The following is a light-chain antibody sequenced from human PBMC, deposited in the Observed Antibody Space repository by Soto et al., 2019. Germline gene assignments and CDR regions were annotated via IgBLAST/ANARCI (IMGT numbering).Light chain of an antibody. J-gene: IGKJ2*01. V-gene: IGKV1-5*03. CDR2: RAS. CDR3: QQYKTYMYT. CDR1: QRIDSW. Sequence: DIQMTQSPSTLSASVGDRVTITCRASQRIDSWLAWYQQKPGKAPKLLIYRASSLESGVPSRFSGSGSGTEFTLTISSLQPDDFAAYYCQQYKTYMYTFAQGTKLEIK.